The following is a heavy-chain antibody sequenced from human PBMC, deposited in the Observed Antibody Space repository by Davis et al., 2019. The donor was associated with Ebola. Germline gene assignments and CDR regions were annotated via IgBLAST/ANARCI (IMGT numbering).Heavy chain of an antibody. D-gene: IGHD3-3*01. CDR3: ARELLNYDFWSGYYTVDY. CDR2: ISGSGGST. CDR1: GFTFSSYA. J-gene: IGHJ4*02. V-gene: IGHV3-23*01. Sequence: GESLKISCAASGFTFSSYAMSWVRQAPGKGLEWVSAISGSGGSTYYADSVKGRFTISRDNSKNTLYLQMNSLRAEDTAVYYCARELLNYDFWSGYYTVDYWGQGTLVTVSS.